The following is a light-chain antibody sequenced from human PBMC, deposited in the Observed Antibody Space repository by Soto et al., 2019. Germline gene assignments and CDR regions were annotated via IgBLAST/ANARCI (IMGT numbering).Light chain of an antibody. CDR1: QSIYVW. J-gene: IGKJ5*01. CDR2: RAS. Sequence: DIQMTQSPSTLSASVGDRVTITCRASQSIYVWLAWYQQKPGKAPKLLIHRASNLESGVPSRFSGRGSGTEFTLTISSLQPDDFATYYCQQYSGYPITFGQGTRLDIK. CDR3: QQYSGYPIT. V-gene: IGKV1-5*03.